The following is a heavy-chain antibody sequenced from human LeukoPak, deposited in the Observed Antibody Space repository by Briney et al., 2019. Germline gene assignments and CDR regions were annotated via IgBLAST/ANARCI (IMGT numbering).Heavy chain of an antibody. V-gene: IGHV1-18*01. Sequence: ASVKVSCKASGYTFTSYGISWVRQAPGQGLEWMGWISAYNGNTNYAQKLQGRVTMTTDTSTSTAYMELRSLRSDDTAVYYCATYPFRGDTHYFDYWGQGILVTVSS. CDR2: ISAYNGNT. CDR3: ATYPFRGDTHYFDY. CDR1: GYTFTSYG. D-gene: IGHD3-10*01. J-gene: IGHJ4*02.